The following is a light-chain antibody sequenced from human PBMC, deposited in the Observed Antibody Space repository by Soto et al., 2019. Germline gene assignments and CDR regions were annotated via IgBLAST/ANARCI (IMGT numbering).Light chain of an antibody. V-gene: IGLV2-14*01. J-gene: IGLJ3*02. CDR3: SSYTTANTWL. Sequence: QSALTQPASVSGSPGQSITISCTATTSDVGGFDSVSWYQQHPGTAPRVIIYEVSNRPSGVSYRSSGSKSANAASLTISGLQADDEADYYCSSYTTANTWLFGGGTKVTVL. CDR1: TSDVGGFDS. CDR2: EVS.